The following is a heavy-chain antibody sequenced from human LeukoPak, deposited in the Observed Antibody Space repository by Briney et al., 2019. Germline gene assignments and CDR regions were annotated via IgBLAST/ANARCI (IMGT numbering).Heavy chain of an antibody. J-gene: IGHJ4*02. Sequence: ASETLSLTCTLSGRSISRNSYYWGWIRQPPGKGLEWIGGIFYSGSTYYNPSLKTRVTISVDTSKNQFCLKLSSVTASDTAVYYCARLGFLGGYWGQGTLVTVSS. CDR2: IFYSGST. V-gene: IGHV4-39*01. CDR3: ARLGFLGGY. D-gene: IGHD3-10*01. CDR1: GRSISRNSYY.